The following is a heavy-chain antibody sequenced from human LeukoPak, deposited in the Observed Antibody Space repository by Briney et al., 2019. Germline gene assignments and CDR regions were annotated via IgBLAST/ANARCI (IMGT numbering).Heavy chain of an antibody. Sequence: GGSLRLSCAASGFTFNSYTMHWVRQAPGKGLEWVSVISYDGTNKYYGDSVKGRFTISRDNSKNTLYLQMNSLRAEDTAVYYCAKEIYGDSTGGRFQHWGQGTLVTVSS. CDR2: ISYDGTNK. V-gene: IGHV3-30*04. J-gene: IGHJ1*01. CDR3: AKEIYGDSTGGRFQH. CDR1: GFTFNSYT. D-gene: IGHD4-17*01.